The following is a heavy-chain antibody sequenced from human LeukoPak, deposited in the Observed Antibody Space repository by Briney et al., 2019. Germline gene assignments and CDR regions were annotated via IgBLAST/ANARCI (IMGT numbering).Heavy chain of an antibody. D-gene: IGHD3-9*01. J-gene: IGHJ3*02. CDR2: IYYSGST. CDR3: ARLLYYDILTGYYAFDI. CDR1: GGSISSYY. Sequence: SETLSLTCTVSGGSISSYYWSWIRQPPGKGLEWIGYIYYSGSTNYNPSLKSRVTISVDTSKNQFSLKLSSVTAADTAVCYCARLLYYDILTGYYAFDIWGQGTMVTVSS. V-gene: IGHV4-59*08.